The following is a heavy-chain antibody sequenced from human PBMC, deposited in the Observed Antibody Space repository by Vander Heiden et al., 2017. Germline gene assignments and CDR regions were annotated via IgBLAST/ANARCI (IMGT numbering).Heavy chain of an antibody. D-gene: IGHD3-16*01. CDR1: GFTFSSYA. J-gene: IGHJ4*02. CDR2: ISGSGGST. V-gene: IGHV3-23*01. CDR3: AKDEGGRDYFDY. Sequence: EVQLLASGGGLVQPGGSRRLSCAASGFTFSSYAMSWVRQAPGKGLEWVSAISGSGGSTYYADSVKGRFTISRDNSKNTLYLQMNSLRAEDTAVYYCAKDEGGRDYFDYWGQGTLVTVSA.